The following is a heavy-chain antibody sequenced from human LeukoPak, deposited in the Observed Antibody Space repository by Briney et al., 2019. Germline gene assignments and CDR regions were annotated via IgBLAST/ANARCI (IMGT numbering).Heavy chain of an antibody. CDR3: ARDQAIVAAGQGY. CDR1: GYTFTGYY. Sequence: ASVKVSRKASGYTFTGYYMHWVRQAPGQGLEWMGWINPNSGGTNYAQKFQGRVTMTRDTSISTAYMELSRLRSDDTAVYYCARDQAIVAAGQGYWGQGTLVTVSS. V-gene: IGHV1-2*02. CDR2: INPNSGGT. J-gene: IGHJ4*02. D-gene: IGHD6-13*01.